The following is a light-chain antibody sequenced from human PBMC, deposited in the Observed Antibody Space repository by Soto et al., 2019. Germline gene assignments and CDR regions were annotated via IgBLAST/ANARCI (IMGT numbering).Light chain of an antibody. Sequence: EIVMTQSPATLSVSPGERVTLSCRASQSVSNNLAWYQQKPGQAPRLLMYGASTRATGIPDRFSGSGSGTEFTLTISSLQSEDFALYYCQQHNNWPPWTFGQGTKVEIK. J-gene: IGKJ1*01. CDR3: QQHNNWPPWT. CDR2: GAS. V-gene: IGKV3-15*01. CDR1: QSVSNN.